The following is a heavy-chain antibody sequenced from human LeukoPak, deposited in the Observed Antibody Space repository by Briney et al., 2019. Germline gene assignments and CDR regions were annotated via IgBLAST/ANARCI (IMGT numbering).Heavy chain of an antibody. D-gene: IGHD3-22*01. J-gene: IGHJ4*02. V-gene: IGHV3-30-3*01. CDR3: ARGPDDSSGYYFDY. CDR2: ISYDGSNK. CDR1: GFTFSSYA. Sequence: GGSLRLSCAASGFTFSSYAMHWVRQAPGKGLEWVAVISYDGSNKYYADSVKGRFTISRDNSKNTLYLQMNSLRAEDTAVYYCARGPDDSSGYYFDYWGQGTLVTVSS.